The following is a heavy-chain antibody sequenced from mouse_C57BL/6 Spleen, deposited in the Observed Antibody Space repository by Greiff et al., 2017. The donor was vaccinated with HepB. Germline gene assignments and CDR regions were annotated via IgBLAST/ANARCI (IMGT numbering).Heavy chain of an antibody. V-gene: IGHV1-22*01. CDR1: GYTFTDYN. J-gene: IGHJ3*01. CDR3: ARAGYYSWFAY. D-gene: IGHD2-3*01. Sequence: EVKLQESGPELVKPGASVKMSCKASGYTFTDYNMHWVKQSHGKSLEWIGYINPNNGGTSYNQKFKGKATLTVNKSSSTAYMELRSLTSEDSAVYYCARAGYYSWFAYWGQGTLVTVSA. CDR2: INPNNGGT.